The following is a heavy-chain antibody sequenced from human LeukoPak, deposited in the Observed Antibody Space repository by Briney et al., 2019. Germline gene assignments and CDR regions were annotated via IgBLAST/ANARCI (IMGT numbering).Heavy chain of an antibody. CDR2: IYYSGTT. Sequence: PSETLSLTCTVSGGSISNYYWSWVRQPPGKGLEWIGHIYYSGTTNYSPSLKSRVTISVDTSKNQFSLKLSSVTAADTAVYYCARGTVTTFLDYWGQGTLVTVSS. D-gene: IGHD4-11*01. J-gene: IGHJ4*02. CDR3: ARGTVTTFLDY. V-gene: IGHV4-59*13. CDR1: GGSISNYY.